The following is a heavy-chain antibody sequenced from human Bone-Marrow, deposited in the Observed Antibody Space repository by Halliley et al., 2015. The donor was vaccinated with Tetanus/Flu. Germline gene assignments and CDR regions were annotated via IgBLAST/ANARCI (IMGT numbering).Heavy chain of an antibody. Sequence: STTSADIYYADSVLGRFTISRDNANNSLHLQMNSLRAEDTAVYPCARFGVRAAGAQYFFYGMDVWGQGTTVAVSS. J-gene: IGHJ6*02. V-gene: IGHV3-21*04. CDR3: ARFGVRAAGAQYFFYGMDV. CDR2: STTSADI. D-gene: IGHD2-15*01.